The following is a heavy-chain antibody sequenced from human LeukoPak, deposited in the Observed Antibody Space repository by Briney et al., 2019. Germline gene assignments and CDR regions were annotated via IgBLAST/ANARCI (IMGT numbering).Heavy chain of an antibody. CDR2: ISAYNANT. V-gene: IGHV1-18*01. J-gene: IGHJ4*02. CDR3: ARAVGGSAWYFDY. Sequence: KVSFXASGXXFTNYGLTWVRQAPGQGLEWMGLISAYNANTNYAQKLQGRVTMTTDTSTSTAHMELWSLRSDDTAVYYCARAVGGSAWYFDYWGQGSLVTVSS. D-gene: IGHD6-19*01. CDR1: GXXFTNYG.